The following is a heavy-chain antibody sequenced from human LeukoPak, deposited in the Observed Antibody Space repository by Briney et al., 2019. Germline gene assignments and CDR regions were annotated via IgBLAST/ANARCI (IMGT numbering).Heavy chain of an antibody. V-gene: IGHV3-7*01. D-gene: IGHD5-12*01. CDR1: GFTFSNYW. CDR3: ARDGGYAAKSWGNYFDY. J-gene: IGHJ4*02. CDR2: IKQDGSEK. Sequence: PGGSLRLSCAASGFTFSNYWMSWVRQAPGKGLEWVAHIKQDGSEKYYAESVKGRFTISRDNARNSLYLQMNSLRAEDTAVYYCARDGGYAAKSWGNYFDYWGQGTLVTVCS.